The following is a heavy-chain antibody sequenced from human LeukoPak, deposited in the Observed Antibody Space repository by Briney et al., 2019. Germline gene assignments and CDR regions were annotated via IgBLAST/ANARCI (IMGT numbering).Heavy chain of an antibody. CDR1: GFTFSSYS. J-gene: IGHJ4*02. Sequence: PGGSLRLSCAASGFTFSSYSMNWVRQAPGKGLEWVSSISSSSSYIYYADSVKGRFTISRDNSKNTLYLQMNSLRAEDTAVYYCARAKGIVQFRFVSSRLADYWGQGTLVTVSS. CDR2: ISSSSSYI. CDR3: ARAKGIVQFRFVSSRLADY. V-gene: IGHV3-21*01. D-gene: IGHD2-8*01.